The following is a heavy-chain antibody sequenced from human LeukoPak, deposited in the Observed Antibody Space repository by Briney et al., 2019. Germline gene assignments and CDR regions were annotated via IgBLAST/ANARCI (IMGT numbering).Heavy chain of an antibody. CDR3: ARVTMVAAASNNWFVP. D-gene: IGHD2-15*01. CDR1: GFTFSNYG. J-gene: IGHJ5*02. Sequence: PGGSLRLSCAASGFTFSNYGMHWVRQAPGKGLEWVAVIWSDGSNKYYADSVRGRFTISRDNSKNTLYLQMNSLRAEDTAVYYCARVTMVAAASNNWFVPWGQGTLVTVSS. CDR2: IWSDGSNK. V-gene: IGHV3-33*01.